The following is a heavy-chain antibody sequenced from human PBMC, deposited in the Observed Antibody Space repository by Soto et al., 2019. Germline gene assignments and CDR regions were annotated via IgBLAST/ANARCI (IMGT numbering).Heavy chain of an antibody. V-gene: IGHV1-18*01. CDR1: GYTFTSYG. CDR2: ISAHNGNT. CDR3: ARGRDGDY. J-gene: IGHJ4*02. D-gene: IGHD6-6*01. Sequence: QVHLVQSGAEVKKPGASVKVSCKASGYTFTSYGITWVRQAPGQGLEWMGWISAHNGNTDYAQKLQGRVIVTRDTSTSTAYMELRSLRSDDTAVYFCARGRDGDYWGQGALVTVSS.